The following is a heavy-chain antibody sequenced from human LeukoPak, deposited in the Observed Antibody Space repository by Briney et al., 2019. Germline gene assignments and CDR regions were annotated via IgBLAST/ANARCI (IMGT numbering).Heavy chain of an antibody. V-gene: IGHV1-8*01. CDR1: GYTFTSYD. CDR2: MNPNSGNT. J-gene: IGHJ6*03. D-gene: IGHD3-3*01. Sequence: ASVKVSCKASGYTFTSYDINWVRQATGQGLEWMGWMNPNSGNTGYAQKFQGRVTMTRNTSISTAYMELSSLRSEDTAVYYCARLSSDFWSGYFSYYYYMDVWGKGTTVTVSS. CDR3: ARLSSDFWSGYFSYYYYMDV.